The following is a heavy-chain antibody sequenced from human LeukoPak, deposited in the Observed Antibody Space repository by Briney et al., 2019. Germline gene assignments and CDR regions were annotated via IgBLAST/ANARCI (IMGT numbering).Heavy chain of an antibody. CDR3: ARAATVTTRGYYGMDV. Sequence: GGSLRLSCAASGFTFSDYYMSWIRQAPGKGREGVSYISSSGSTIYYADSVKGRFTISRDNAKNPLYLQMNSLRAEDTAVYYCARAATVTTRGYYGMDVWGQGTTVTVSS. CDR2: ISSSGSTI. CDR1: GFTFSDYY. V-gene: IGHV3-11*01. D-gene: IGHD4-17*01. J-gene: IGHJ6*02.